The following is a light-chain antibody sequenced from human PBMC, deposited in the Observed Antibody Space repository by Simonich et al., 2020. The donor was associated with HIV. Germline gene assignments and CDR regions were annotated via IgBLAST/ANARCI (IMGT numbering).Light chain of an antibody. J-gene: IGKJ1*01. CDR2: DAS. CDR3: QQRSNWPRT. V-gene: IGKV3D-20*02. Sequence: EIVLTQSPGTLSLSPGERATLSCRASQSVSSSYLAWYQQKPGLAPRLLIYDASNRATGIPATFSGSGSGTDFTLTISSLEPEDFAVYYCQQRSNWPRTFGQGTKVEIK. CDR1: QSVSSSY.